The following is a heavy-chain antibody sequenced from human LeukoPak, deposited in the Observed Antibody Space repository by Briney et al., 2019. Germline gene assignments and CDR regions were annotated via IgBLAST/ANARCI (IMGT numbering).Heavy chain of an antibody. D-gene: IGHD6-19*01. Sequence: GGSLGLSCAASGFTFSNYWMHWVRQAPGKGLGWVSRINSDMSSTNYADSVKGRFTISRDNAKNTLYLQMNSLRAEDTAVYYCARDIAVSGNYFDYWGQGTLVTVSS. V-gene: IGHV3-74*01. CDR3: ARDIAVSGNYFDY. J-gene: IGHJ4*02. CDR2: INSDMSST. CDR1: GFTFSNYW.